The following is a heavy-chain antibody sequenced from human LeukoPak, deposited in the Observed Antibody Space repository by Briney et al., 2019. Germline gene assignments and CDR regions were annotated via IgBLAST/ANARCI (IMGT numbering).Heavy chain of an antibody. Sequence: NPSETLSLTCAVSGGSISSNSYYWGWIRQPPGKGLEWIGSIYYSGSTYYNPSLKSRVTISVDTSKNQFSLQLSSLTASDTAVYYCARVGPYIEVDPWGQGTLVIVSS. D-gene: IGHD5-12*01. CDR3: ARVGPYIEVDP. V-gene: IGHV4-39*01. CDR2: IYYSGST. CDR1: GGSISSNSYY. J-gene: IGHJ5*02.